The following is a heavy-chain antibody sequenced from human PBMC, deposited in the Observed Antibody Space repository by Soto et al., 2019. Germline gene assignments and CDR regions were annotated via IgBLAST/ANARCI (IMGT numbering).Heavy chain of an antibody. Sequence: GGSLSLSCAASGFTFSRYTMNWVRQAPGKGLEWVSSISSDSDFIYYGDSVKGRFTISRDNAKNSLYLQMNSLRAEDTAVYYCARLYGSGPYNWFDPWGQGTLVTVSS. CDR3: ARLYGSGPYNWFDP. CDR2: ISSDSDFI. V-gene: IGHV3-21*01. CDR1: GFTFSRYT. D-gene: IGHD6-19*01. J-gene: IGHJ5*02.